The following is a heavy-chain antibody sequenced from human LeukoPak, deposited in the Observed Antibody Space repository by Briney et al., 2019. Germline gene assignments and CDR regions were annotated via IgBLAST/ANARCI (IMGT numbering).Heavy chain of an antibody. V-gene: IGHV4-4*07. CDR1: GGSISSYY. CDR3: ARDRYYYGSGNYRLFDY. J-gene: IGHJ4*02. CDR2: IYTSGST. D-gene: IGHD3-10*01. Sequence: SETLSLTCTVSGGSISSYYWSWIRQPAGKGLEWIGRIYTSGSTNYNPSLKSRVTMSVDTSKNQFSLKLSSVTAADTAVYYCARDRYYYGSGNYRLFDYWGQGTLVTVSS.